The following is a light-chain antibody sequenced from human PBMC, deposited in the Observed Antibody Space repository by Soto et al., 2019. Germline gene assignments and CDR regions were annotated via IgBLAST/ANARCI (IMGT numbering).Light chain of an antibody. V-gene: IGLV2-14*03. Sequence: QSVLTQPASVSGSPGQSITISCTGTSSVIGGYNYVSWYRQHPGNAPKLLIYDVTHRPAGVSSRFSGSKSGSTASLTISGLQAEDEADYFCTSYTGTTTLYVFGTGTKLTVL. J-gene: IGLJ1*01. CDR1: SSVIGGYNY. CDR2: DVT. CDR3: TSYTGTTTLYV.